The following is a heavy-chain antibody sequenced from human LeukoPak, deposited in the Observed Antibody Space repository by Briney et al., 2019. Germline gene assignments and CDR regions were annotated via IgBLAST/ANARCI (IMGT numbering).Heavy chain of an antibody. J-gene: IGHJ4*02. V-gene: IGHV1-2*06. CDR1: GYTLTGYY. CDR3: AREYSYGWSLFDY. D-gene: IGHD5-18*01. CDR2: INPNSGGT. Sequence: GASVKVSCKASGYTLTGYYMHWVRQAPGQGLEWMGRINPNSGGTNYAQKFQGRVTMTRDTSISTAYMELSRLRSDDTAVYYCAREYSYGWSLFDYWGQGTLVTVSS.